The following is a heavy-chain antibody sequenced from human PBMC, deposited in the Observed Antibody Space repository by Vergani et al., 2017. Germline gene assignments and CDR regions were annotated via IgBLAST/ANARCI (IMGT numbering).Heavy chain of an antibody. J-gene: IGHJ4*02. D-gene: IGHD4-23*01. CDR1: GYTFTGYY. Sequence: QVQLVQSGAEVKKPGASVKVSCKASGYTFTGYYMHWVRQAPGQGLEWMGWINPNSGGTNYAQKFQGRVTMTRDTSISTAYMELSRLRSDDTDVYYYASSYGGKKNEYYFDYWGQGTLVTVSS. CDR3: ASSYGGKKNEYYFDY. V-gene: IGHV1-2*02. CDR2: INPNSGGT.